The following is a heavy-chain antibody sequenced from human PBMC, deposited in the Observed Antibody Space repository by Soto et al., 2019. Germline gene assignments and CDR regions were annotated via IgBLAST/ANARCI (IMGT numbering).Heavy chain of an antibody. CDR3: AREEDCSGGSCYPGLIDY. V-gene: IGHV4-59*01. CDR2: IYYSGST. Sequence: SETLSLTCTVSGASISSYYWSWIRQPPGKGLEWIGYIYYSGSTNYNPSLKSRVTISVDTSKNQFSLKLSSVTAADTAVYYCAREEDCSGGSCYPGLIDYWGQGTLVTVSS. CDR1: GASISSYY. J-gene: IGHJ4*02. D-gene: IGHD2-15*01.